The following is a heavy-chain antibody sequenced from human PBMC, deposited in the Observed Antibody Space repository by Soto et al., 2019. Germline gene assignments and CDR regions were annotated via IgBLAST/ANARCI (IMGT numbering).Heavy chain of an antibody. CDR3: ARGGWDYDSSGYYAF. CDR1: GGTFSSYA. D-gene: IGHD3-22*01. J-gene: IGHJ4*02. V-gene: IGHV1-69*13. Sequence: SVKVSCKASGGTFSSYAISWVRQAPGQGLEWMGGIVPIFGTANYAQKFQGRVTITADESTSTAYMELSSLRSEDTAVYYCARGGWDYDSSGYYAFWGQGTLVAVSS. CDR2: IVPIFGTA.